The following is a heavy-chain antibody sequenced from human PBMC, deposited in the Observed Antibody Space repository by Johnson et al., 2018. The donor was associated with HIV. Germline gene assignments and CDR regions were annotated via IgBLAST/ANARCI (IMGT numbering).Heavy chain of an antibody. J-gene: IGHJ3*01. D-gene: IGHD3-16*01. CDR3: AKDGGRWSYSFDV. CDR2: IQYDGSDK. CDR1: GFTFRSNG. Sequence: QVQLVESGGGVVQPGGSLRLSCAASGFTFRSNGLPWVRQAPGKGLAWVTFIQYDGSDKSYADSVKGRLPVSRDNSKNTLYLQMNSLRGEDTAMYYCAKDGGRWSYSFDVWGQGTMVSVSS. V-gene: IGHV3-30*02.